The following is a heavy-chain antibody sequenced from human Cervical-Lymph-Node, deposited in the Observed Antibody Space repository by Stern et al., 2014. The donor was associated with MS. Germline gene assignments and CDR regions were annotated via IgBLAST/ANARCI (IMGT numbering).Heavy chain of an antibody. CDR3: ARAGADYYYYYGMDV. D-gene: IGHD1-14*01. CDR2: INPSGGST. Sequence: QVQLVQSGAEVKKPGASVKVSCKASGYTFTSYYMHWVRQAPGQGLEGMGIINPSGGSTSYAQKFQGRVTMTRDTSTSTVYMELSSLRSEDTAVYYCARAGADYYYYYGMDVWGQGTTVTVSS. CDR1: GYTFTSYY. J-gene: IGHJ6*02. V-gene: IGHV1-46*01.